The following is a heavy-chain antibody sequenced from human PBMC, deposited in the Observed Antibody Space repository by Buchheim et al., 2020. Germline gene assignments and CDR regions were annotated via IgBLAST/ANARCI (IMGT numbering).Heavy chain of an antibody. J-gene: IGHJ6*02. CDR1: GGTLSSTSYY. V-gene: IGHV4-39*07. D-gene: IGHD6-6*01. CDR3: VRVYSSSSGVFYSYDYGMDV. CDR2: IYYSGKT. Sequence: QVQLQESGPGLVKPSETLSLTCTVSGGTLSSTSYYWGWIRQPPGRGLEWIGSIYYSGKTYYNPSLESRVTLSVDTSKNQFSLRLRAVTDADTALYYCVRVYSSSSGVFYSYDYGMDVWGQGTT.